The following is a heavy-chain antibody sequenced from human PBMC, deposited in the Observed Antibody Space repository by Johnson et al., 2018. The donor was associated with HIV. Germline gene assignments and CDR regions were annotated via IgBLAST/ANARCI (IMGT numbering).Heavy chain of an antibody. V-gene: IGHV3-33*06. CDR3: AKESSHLVRGSGFDI. J-gene: IGHJ3*02. CDR2: IWYDGINK. D-gene: IGHD6-19*01. CDR1: GFTFNIYG. Sequence: QMQLVESGGGVVQPGRSLRLSCAASGFTFNIYGMHWVRQAPGKGLEWVAVIWYDGINKYYEDSVKGRFTISRDNSKKTLYLQMNSLRVEDTAVYYCAKESSHLVRGSGFDIWGQGTMVTVSS.